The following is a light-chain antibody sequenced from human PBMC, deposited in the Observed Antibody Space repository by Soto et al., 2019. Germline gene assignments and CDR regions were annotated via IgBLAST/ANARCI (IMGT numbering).Light chain of an antibody. Sequence: EIVLTQSPGTLSLSPGERATLSCRASQRVSSSYLAWYQQKPGQAPRLLIYGASSRATGIPDRFSGSGSGTDFTLTISRLEPEDVAVYYGQQYGSSPPNTFGGGTKVEIK. CDR2: GAS. CDR1: QRVSSSY. J-gene: IGKJ4*01. CDR3: QQYGSSPPNT. V-gene: IGKV3-20*01.